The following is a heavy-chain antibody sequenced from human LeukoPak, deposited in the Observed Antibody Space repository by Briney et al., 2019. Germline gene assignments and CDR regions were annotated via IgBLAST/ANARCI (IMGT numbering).Heavy chain of an antibody. Sequence: GGSLRLSCAASGFTFSNYWKSWVRQAPGKGLEWVANIKQDASEKYYVNSVKGRFTIFRDNAKNSLNLQMNSLRPEDTAVYYCARDGWRFGELSDYWGQGTLVTVSS. CDR2: IKQDASEK. D-gene: IGHD3-10*01. CDR3: ARDGWRFGELSDY. V-gene: IGHV3-7*04. CDR1: GFTFSNYW. J-gene: IGHJ4*02.